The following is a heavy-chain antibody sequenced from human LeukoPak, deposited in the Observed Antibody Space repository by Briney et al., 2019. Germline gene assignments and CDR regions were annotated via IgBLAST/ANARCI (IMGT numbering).Heavy chain of an antibody. CDR1: GFIFSSYS. V-gene: IGHV3-21*01. J-gene: IGHJ4*02. CDR3: ARDYYDSSGYYDY. D-gene: IGHD3-22*01. CDR2: ISSTSSYI. Sequence: GGSLRLSCAASGFIFSSYSMNWVRQAPGKGLEWVSCISSTSSYIDYADSLKGRFTISRDNAKNSLYLQMNSLRAEDTAVYYCARDYYDSSGYYDYWGQGTLVTVSS.